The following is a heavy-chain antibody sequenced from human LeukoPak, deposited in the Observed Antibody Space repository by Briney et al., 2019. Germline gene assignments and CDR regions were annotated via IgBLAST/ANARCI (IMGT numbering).Heavy chain of an antibody. D-gene: IGHD3-22*01. Sequence: GGSLRLSCAASGFTFSSYWMSWVRQAPGKGLEWVANIKQDGSEKYYVDSVKGRFTISRDNAKNSLYLQMNSLRAEDTAVYYCARDQWGSITMILYYFDYWGQGTLVTVSS. CDR1: GFTFSSYW. CDR2: IKQDGSEK. J-gene: IGHJ4*02. V-gene: IGHV3-7*01. CDR3: ARDQWGSITMILYYFDY.